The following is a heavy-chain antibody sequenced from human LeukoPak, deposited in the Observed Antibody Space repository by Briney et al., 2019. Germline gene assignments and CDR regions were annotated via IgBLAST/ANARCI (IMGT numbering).Heavy chain of an antibody. CDR2: ISGSGDDGGGTNT. CDR3: AKDFNIAPIAVAGVFDY. CDR1: GFTFSTYA. D-gene: IGHD6-19*01. V-gene: IGHV3-23*01. J-gene: IGHJ4*02. Sequence: GGSLRLSCAASGFTFSTYAMSWVRRAPGKGLEWVSAISGSGDDGGGTNTYYADSVKGRFTISRDNSKNTLYLQMNSLRAEDTAVYYCAKDFNIAPIAVAGVFDYWGQGTLVTVSS.